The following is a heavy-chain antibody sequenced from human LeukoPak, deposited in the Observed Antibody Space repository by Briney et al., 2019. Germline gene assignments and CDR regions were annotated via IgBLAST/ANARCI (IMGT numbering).Heavy chain of an antibody. Sequence: GESLQISCKGSGSSFTSYWIGWVRQMPGKGLEWMGIIYPGDSDTRYSPSFQGQVTISADKSISTAYLQWSSLKASDTAMYYCARGGGGSGSWIYYYYYMDVWGKGTTVTVSS. V-gene: IGHV5-51*01. D-gene: IGHD3-10*01. CDR2: IYPGDSDT. CDR1: GSSFTSYW. CDR3: ARGGGGSGSWIYYYYYMDV. J-gene: IGHJ6*03.